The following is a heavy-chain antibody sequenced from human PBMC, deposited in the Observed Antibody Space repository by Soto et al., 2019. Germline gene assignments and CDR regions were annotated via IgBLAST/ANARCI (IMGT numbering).Heavy chain of an antibody. V-gene: IGHV3-30*18. Sequence: GGSLRLSCAASGFTFSSYGMHWVRQAPGKWLEWVAVISYDGNNKYYADSVKGRFTISRDNSKNTLYLQMNSLRAEDTAMYYCAKGDGSGSYLLYMDVWGQGTTVTVSS. D-gene: IGHD3-10*01. J-gene: IGHJ6*02. CDR1: GFTFSSYG. CDR2: ISYDGNNK. CDR3: AKGDGSGSYLLYMDV.